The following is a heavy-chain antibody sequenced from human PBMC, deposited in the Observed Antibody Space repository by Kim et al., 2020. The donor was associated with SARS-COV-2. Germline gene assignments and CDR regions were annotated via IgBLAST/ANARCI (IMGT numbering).Heavy chain of an antibody. D-gene: IGHD3-9*01. V-gene: IGHV4-59*08. CDR2: IYYSGTT. J-gene: IGHJ6*02. CDR3: ARRGPNYDILTGYYFYGMDV. Sequence: SETLSLTCTVSGGSMSSYYWSWIRQPPGKGLEYIGYIYYSGTTNYNPSLKSRVTISVDTSKNQFSLKVSSVTAADTAVYYCARRGPNYDILTGYYFYGMDVWGQGTTVTVSS. CDR1: GGSMSSYY.